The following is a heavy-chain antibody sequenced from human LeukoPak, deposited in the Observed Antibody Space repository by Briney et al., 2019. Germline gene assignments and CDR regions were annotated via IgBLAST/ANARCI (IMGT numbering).Heavy chain of an antibody. J-gene: IGHJ4*02. D-gene: IGHD6-19*01. CDR2: ISSSGSTI. CDR3: AKDGYLRYSSGSFDFDY. Sequence: GGSLRLSCAASGFTFSDYYMSWIRQAPGKGLEWVSYISSSGSTIYYADSVKGRFTISRDNAKNSLYLQMNSLRAGDTAVYYCAKDGYLRYSSGSFDFDYWGQGTLVTVSS. CDR1: GFTFSDYY. V-gene: IGHV3-11*01.